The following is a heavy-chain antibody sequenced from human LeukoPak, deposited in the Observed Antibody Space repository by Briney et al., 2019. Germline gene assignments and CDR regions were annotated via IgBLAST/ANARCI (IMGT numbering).Heavy chain of an antibody. Sequence: GGSLRLSCAASGFTFSDYYMSWIRQAPGKGLGWVSYISSSSSYTNYADSVKGRFTISRDNAKNSLYLQMNSLRAEDTAVYYCAREGYYYDSSGYYQNLYYFDYWGQGTLVTVSS. CDR2: ISSSSSYT. CDR1: GFTFSDYY. J-gene: IGHJ4*02. V-gene: IGHV3-11*06. CDR3: AREGYYYDSSGYYQNLYYFDY. D-gene: IGHD3-22*01.